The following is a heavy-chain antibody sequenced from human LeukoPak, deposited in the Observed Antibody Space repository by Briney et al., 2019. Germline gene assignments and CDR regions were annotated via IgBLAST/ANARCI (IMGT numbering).Heavy chain of an antibody. D-gene: IGHD2-2*01. CDR2: INHSGGT. CDR1: GGSFSGYY. CDR3: ARAIVVVPAAMYYYYGMDV. V-gene: IGHV4-34*01. J-gene: IGHJ6*02. Sequence: KPSETLSLTCAVYGGSFSGYYWSWIRQPPGKGLEWIGEINHSGGTNYNPSLKSRVTISVDTSKNQFSLKLSSVTAADTAVYYCARAIVVVPAAMYYYYGMDVWGQGTTVTVSS.